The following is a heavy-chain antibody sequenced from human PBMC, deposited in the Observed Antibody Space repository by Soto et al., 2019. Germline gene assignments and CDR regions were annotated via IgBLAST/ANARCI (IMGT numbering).Heavy chain of an antibody. Sequence: SGPLSLTCAVSGGPISISNWWRSVRQQPGEGLEGIGVISHSGSTYDKPSRKSRVTISVDTSKNQFSLKLSSVTAADTAVYYCAREVVVVPAAMSAGRSSGWYGKYFDYWGQGTLVTVSS. CDR2: ISHSGST. CDR3: AREVVVVPAAMSAGRSSGWYGKYFDY. V-gene: IGHV4-4*02. J-gene: IGHJ4*02. D-gene: IGHD2-2*01. CDR1: GGPISISNW.